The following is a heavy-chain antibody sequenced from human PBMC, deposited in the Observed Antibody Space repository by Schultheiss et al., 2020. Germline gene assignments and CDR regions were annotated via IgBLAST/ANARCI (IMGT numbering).Heavy chain of an antibody. D-gene: IGHD6-13*01. CDR2: ISTSGDGT. J-gene: IGHJ4*02. CDR1: GFTFTTYA. V-gene: IGHV3-64*01. Sequence: GGSLRLSCATSGFTFTTYAMHWVRQAPGMGLQYVSAISTSGDGTYYENSVKGRFTISRDNSRNTLYLQMNSLRAEDTAVYYCARVSFKHSSSSLGYWGQGTLVTVSS. CDR3: ARVSFKHSSSSLGY.